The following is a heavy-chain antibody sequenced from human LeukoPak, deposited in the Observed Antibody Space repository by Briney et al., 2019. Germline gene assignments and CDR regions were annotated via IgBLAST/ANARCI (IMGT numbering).Heavy chain of an antibody. Sequence: SETLSLTCTVSGGSISTYYWSWIRQPPGEGLEWIGSIYYSGTTNSNPSLKSRATISVDTSKNHLSLKVSSVTAADTAVYYCARGASGTLYDAFDIWGQGTIVTVSS. D-gene: IGHD1-26*01. J-gene: IGHJ3*02. CDR1: GGSISTYY. CDR3: ARGASGTLYDAFDI. CDR2: IYYSGTT. V-gene: IGHV4-59*01.